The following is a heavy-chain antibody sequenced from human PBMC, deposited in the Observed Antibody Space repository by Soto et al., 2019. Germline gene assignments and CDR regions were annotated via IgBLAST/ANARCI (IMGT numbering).Heavy chain of an antibody. J-gene: IGHJ5*02. CDR3: ASLPSP. CDR2: IYHSGST. Sequence: HLQLQESGSGLVKPSQTLSLTCAVSGGSISSGGYSWSWIRQPPGKGLEWIGYIYHSGSTYYNPSLQSRVTISVDRSQNQFSLKLSSVPAADTAVYYCASLPSPWGQGTLVTVSS. V-gene: IGHV4-30-2*01. CDR1: GGSISSGGYS.